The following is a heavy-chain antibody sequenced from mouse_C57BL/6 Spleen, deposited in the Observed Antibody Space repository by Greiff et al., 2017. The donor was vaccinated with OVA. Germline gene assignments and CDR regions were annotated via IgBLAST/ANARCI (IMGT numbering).Heavy chain of an antibody. J-gene: IGHJ1*03. D-gene: IGHD2-4*01. CDR2: IWSDGST. CDR3: ARHGDYDPGWYFDV. V-gene: IGHV2-6-1*01. Sequence: QVQLKESGPGLVAPSQSLSITCTVSGFSLTSYGVHWVRQPPGKGLEWLVVIWSDGSTTYNSALKSRLSISKDNSKSQVFLKMNSLQTDDTAMYYCARHGDYDPGWYFDVWGTGTTVTVSS. CDR1: GFSLTSYG.